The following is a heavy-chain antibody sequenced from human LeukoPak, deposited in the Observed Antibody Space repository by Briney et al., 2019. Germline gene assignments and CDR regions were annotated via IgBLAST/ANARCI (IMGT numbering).Heavy chain of an antibody. CDR3: AKDPYYDFWSGYPNWFDP. CDR1: GFTFSNYA. V-gene: IGHV3-30*02. CDR2: IRYDGSNK. D-gene: IGHD3-3*01. J-gene: IGHJ5*02. Sequence: GGSLRLSCAASGFTFSNYAMHWVRQAPGKGLEWVAFIRYDGSNKYYADSVKGRFTISRDNSKNTLYLQMNSLRAEDTAVYYSAKDPYYDFWSGYPNWFDPWGQGTLVTVSS.